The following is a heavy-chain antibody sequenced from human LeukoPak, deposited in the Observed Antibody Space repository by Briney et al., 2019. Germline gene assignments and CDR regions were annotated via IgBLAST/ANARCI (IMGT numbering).Heavy chain of an antibody. CDR1: GGTFSSYA. CDR3: ARSPSRDYSSHDY. Sequence: GASVKVSCKASGGTFSSYAISWVRQAPGQGLEWMGGIIPIFGTANYAQKFQGRVTITADESTSTAYMELSSLRSEDTAVYHCARSPSRDYSSHDYWGQGTLVTVSS. CDR2: IIPIFGTA. D-gene: IGHD6-13*01. J-gene: IGHJ4*02. V-gene: IGHV1-69*13.